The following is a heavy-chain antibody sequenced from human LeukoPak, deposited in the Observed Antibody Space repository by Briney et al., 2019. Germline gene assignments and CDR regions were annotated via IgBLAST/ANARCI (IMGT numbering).Heavy chain of an antibody. CDR2: INHSGST. D-gene: IGHD4-17*01. V-gene: IGHV4-34*01. J-gene: IGHJ1*01. Sequence: PSETLSLTCAVYGGSFSGYYWSWIRQPPGKGLEWLGEINHSGSTNYNPSLESRVTILVDTSKNQFSLKLSSVTAADTAVYYCARGHSPVTTKVSYFQHWGQGTLVTVSS. CDR1: GGSFSGYY. CDR3: ARGHSPVTTKVSYFQH.